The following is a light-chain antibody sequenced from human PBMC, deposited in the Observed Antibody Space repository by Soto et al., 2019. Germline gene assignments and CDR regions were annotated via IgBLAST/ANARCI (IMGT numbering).Light chain of an antibody. CDR3: QQYDSFLYT. J-gene: IGKJ2*01. V-gene: IGKV1-5*03. Sequence: DIQMNQSPSTVSASIGDRATITCRASQSISIWLAWYQQKPGKAPKLLIYKASSLESGVPSRFSGSGSGTEFTLTISSLQPDDFATYYCQQYDSFLYTFGQGTRVEI. CDR2: KAS. CDR1: QSISIW.